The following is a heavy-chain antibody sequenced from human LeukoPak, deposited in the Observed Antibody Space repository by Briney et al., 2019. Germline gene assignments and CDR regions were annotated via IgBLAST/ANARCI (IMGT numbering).Heavy chain of an antibody. CDR3: ATYNWNDVPWFDP. D-gene: IGHD1-20*01. V-gene: IGHV1-24*01. J-gene: IGHJ5*02. Sequence: GASVKVSCKVSGYTLTELSMHWVRQAPGKGLEWMGGFDPEDGETIYAQKFQGRVTMTEDTSTDTAYVELSSLRSEDTAVYYCATYNWNDVPWFDPWGQGTLVTVSS. CDR1: GYTLTELS. CDR2: FDPEDGET.